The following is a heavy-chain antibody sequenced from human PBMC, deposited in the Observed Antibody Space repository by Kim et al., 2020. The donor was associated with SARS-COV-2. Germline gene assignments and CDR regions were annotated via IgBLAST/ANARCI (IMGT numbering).Heavy chain of an antibody. CDR1: GFIFGRYS. CDR2: ISGSSDAI. Sequence: GGSLRLSCVGSGFIFGRYSMNWVRQAPGRGLEWVAYISGSSDAIYYVDSVKGRLTIPRVNAKNSLYLQMNSLRDEDTDVDYCERFIGDSTEGSCYLEY. J-gene: IGHJ1*01. D-gene: IGHD3-10*01. CDR3: ERFIGDSTEGSCYLEY. V-gene: IGHV3-48*02.